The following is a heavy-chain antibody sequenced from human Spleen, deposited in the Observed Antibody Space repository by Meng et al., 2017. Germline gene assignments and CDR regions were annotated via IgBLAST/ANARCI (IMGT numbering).Heavy chain of an antibody. J-gene: IGHJ4*02. CDR3: ARKAGNCISTTCYSLDY. Sequence: GESLKISCEASGFTFSDHYMDWVRQAPGKGLEWVGRSRNKAKSYTTEYAASVKGRFTISRDDSKNSLYLQMNSLKTEDTAVYFCARKAGNCISTTCYSLDYWGQGTLVTVPQ. D-gene: IGHD2-2*01. V-gene: IGHV3-72*01. CDR1: GFTFSDHY. CDR2: SRNKAKSYTT.